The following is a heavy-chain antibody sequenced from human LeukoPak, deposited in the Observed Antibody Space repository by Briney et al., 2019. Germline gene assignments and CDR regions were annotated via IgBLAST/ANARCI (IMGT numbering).Heavy chain of an antibody. V-gene: IGHV1-8*01. CDR2: MNPNSGNT. CDR1: GYTFTSYD. Sequence: ASVKVSCKASGYTFTSYDINWVRQATGQGLEWVGWMNPNSGNTGYAQKFQGRVTMTRNTSISTAYMELSSLRSEDTAGYYCARYTIVVVPAAIRDYYYYYGMDVWGQGTTVTVSS. D-gene: IGHD2-2*02. J-gene: IGHJ6*02. CDR3: ARYTIVVVPAAIRDYYYYYGMDV.